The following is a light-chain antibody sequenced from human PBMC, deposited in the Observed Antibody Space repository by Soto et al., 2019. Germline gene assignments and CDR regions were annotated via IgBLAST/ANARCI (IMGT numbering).Light chain of an antibody. CDR2: TAS. CDR3: QHRHSYPVT. Sequence: IPLTQSASFLSASVGYSVTITCRASQDINSYLAWYQQKEGKAPKLLIHTASTLQSGVPSRFSGSGYGTEFNLTISSLQPEDVATYYCQHRHSYPVTFGGGTKVDI. V-gene: IGKV1-9*01. J-gene: IGKJ4*01. CDR1: QDINSY.